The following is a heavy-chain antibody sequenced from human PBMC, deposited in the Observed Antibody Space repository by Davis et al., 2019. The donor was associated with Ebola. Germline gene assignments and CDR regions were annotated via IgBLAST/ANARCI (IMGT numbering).Heavy chain of an antibody. CDR1: GYSISSGYY. CDR2: IYYIGSP. V-gene: IGHV4-38-2*02. J-gene: IGHJ5*02. D-gene: IGHD3-22*01. CDR3: ARHVMIVVVITTDPHWFDP. Sequence: SETLSLTCTVSGYSISSGYYWGWIRPPPXXXXVSLGYIYYIGSPNYNPSLKSRVTISVDTSKNQFPLKLSSVTAADTAVYYGARHVMIVVVITTDPHWFDPWGQGTLVTVSS.